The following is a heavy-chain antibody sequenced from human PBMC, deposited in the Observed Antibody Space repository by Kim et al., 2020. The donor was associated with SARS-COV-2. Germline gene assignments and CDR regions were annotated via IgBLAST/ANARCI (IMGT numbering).Heavy chain of an antibody. Sequence: VKGRFTISRDNSKNTLYLQMNSLRAEDTAVYYCAADYYDSSGSQNDAFDIWGQGTMVTVSS. V-gene: IGHV3-30*03. D-gene: IGHD3-22*01. CDR3: AADYYDSSGSQNDAFDI. J-gene: IGHJ3*02.